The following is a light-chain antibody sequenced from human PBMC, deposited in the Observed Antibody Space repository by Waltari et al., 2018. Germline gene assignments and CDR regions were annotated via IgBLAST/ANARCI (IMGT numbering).Light chain of an antibody. Sequence: VMTQSPATLSVPPGDSVTLSCRASQRLTSNLAWYQQKPGQPPMLLIFGASTRATGVSDRFSGSGTTTQFSLTISSLQPEDFAIYFCQQYNRWPSTFGQGTKLDIK. CDR1: QRLTSN. CDR2: GAS. J-gene: IGKJ2*01. V-gene: IGKV3-15*01. CDR3: QQYNRWPST.